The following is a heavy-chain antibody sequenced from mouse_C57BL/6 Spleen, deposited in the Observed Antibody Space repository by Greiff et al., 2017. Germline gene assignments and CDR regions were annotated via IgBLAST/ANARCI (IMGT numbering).Heavy chain of an antibody. J-gene: IGHJ1*03. Sequence: VKLMESGPGLVQPSQSLSITCTVSGFSLTSYGVHWVRQSPGKGLEWLGVIWSGGSTDYNAAFISRLSISKDNSKSQVFFKMNSLQADDTAIYYCARGTTVVAKDWYFDVWGTGTTVTVSS. V-gene: IGHV2-2*01. CDR2: IWSGGST. CDR1: GFSLTSYG. CDR3: ARGTTVVAKDWYFDV. D-gene: IGHD1-1*01.